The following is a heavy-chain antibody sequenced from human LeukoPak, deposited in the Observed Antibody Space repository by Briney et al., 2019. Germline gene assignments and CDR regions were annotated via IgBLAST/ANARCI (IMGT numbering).Heavy chain of an antibody. V-gene: IGHV3-48*03. CDR1: GFTFSSYE. Sequence: GGSLRLSCAASGFTFSSYEMNWVRQAPGKGLEWVSYISSSSSTIYYADSVKGRFTISRDNAKNSLYLQMNSLRAEDTAVYYCARELRGLMAFWGQGTMVSVSS. CDR3: ARELRGLMAF. D-gene: IGHD5-24*01. CDR2: ISSSSSTI. J-gene: IGHJ3*01.